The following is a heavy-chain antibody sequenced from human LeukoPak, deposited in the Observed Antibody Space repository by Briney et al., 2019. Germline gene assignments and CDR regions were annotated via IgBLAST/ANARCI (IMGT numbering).Heavy chain of an antibody. V-gene: IGHV4-4*02. CDR2: IYHSGST. D-gene: IGHD6-19*01. Sequence: KASETLSLTCAVSGGSISSSNWWSWVRQPPGKGLEWIGEIYHSGSTNYNPSLKSRVTISVDKSKNQFSLKLSSVTAADTAVYYCARGFGSGWYGPFDYWGQGTLVTVSS. CDR3: ARGFGSGWYGPFDY. J-gene: IGHJ4*02. CDR1: GGSISSSNW.